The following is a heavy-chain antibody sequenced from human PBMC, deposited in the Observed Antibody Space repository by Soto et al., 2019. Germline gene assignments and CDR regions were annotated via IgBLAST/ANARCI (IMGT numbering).Heavy chain of an antibody. CDR1: GVSVSSGDYY. V-gene: IGHV4-31*03. J-gene: IGHJ6*02. D-gene: IGHD1-1*01. CDR2: IDRSGST. Sequence: QVQLQESGPGLVKPSQTLSLSCNVYGVSVSSGDYYWSWIRQHPGGGLEWIGYIDRSGSTYYKPSLRGRAIMSVDTSPNQISLRLLSVTAADTAMYYCARDSGGNSENYYGLDVWGHGTTVTVSS. CDR3: ARDSGGNSENYYGLDV.